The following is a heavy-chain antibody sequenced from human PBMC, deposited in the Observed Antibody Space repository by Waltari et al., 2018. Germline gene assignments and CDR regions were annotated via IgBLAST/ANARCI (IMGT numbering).Heavy chain of an antibody. D-gene: IGHD3-10*01. CDR2: IYTSGST. V-gene: IGHV4-61*09. CDR1: GGSISSGSYY. J-gene: IGHJ4*02. Sequence: QVQLQESGPGLVKPSQTLSLTCTVSGGSISSGSYYWSWIRQPAGKGLEWIGYIYTSGSTNYNPSLTSRVTISVDTSKNQFSLKLSSVTAADTAVYYCAGESRVRGSFDYWGQGTLVTVSS. CDR3: AGESRVRGSFDY.